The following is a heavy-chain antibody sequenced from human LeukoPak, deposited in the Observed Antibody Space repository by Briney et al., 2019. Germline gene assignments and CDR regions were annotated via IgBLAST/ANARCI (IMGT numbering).Heavy chain of an antibody. D-gene: IGHD3-9*01. CDR1: GGTFSSYA. V-gene: IGHV1-69*13. CDR2: IIPIFGTA. CDR3: ARSGWRDILTGYRFDY. Sequence: VASVKVSCKASGGTFSSYAISWVRQAPGQGLEWMGGIIPIFGTANYAQKFQGRVTITADESTSTAYMELSSLRSEDTAVYYCARSGWRDILTGYRFDYWGQGTLVTVSS. J-gene: IGHJ4*02.